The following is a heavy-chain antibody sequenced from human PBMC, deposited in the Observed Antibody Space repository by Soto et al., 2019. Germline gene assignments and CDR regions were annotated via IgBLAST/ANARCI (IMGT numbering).Heavy chain of an antibody. CDR3: AKDSEVVVVVAAPTAFDI. D-gene: IGHD2-15*01. J-gene: IGHJ3*02. CDR1: GFTFSSYA. V-gene: IGHV3-23*01. Sequence: GGSLRLSCAASGFTFSSYAMSWVRQAPGKGLEWVSAISGSGGSTYYADSVKGRFTISRDNSKNTLYLQMNSLRAEDTAVYYCAKDSEVVVVVAAPTAFDIWGQGTMVTVSS. CDR2: ISGSGGST.